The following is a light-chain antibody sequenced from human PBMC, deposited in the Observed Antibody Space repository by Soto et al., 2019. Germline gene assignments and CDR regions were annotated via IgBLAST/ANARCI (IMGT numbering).Light chain of an antibody. J-gene: IGLJ1*01. V-gene: IGLV2-23*01. CDR3: CSYARSSTYV. Sequence: QSALTQPASVSGSPGQSITISCTGTSSDVGTYNLVSWYQQHPGKAPKLMIFEGSKRPSGVSNRFSGSKSGNTASLTISGLQAEDEADYYCCSYARSSTYVFGTGT. CDR2: EGS. CDR1: SSDVGTYNL.